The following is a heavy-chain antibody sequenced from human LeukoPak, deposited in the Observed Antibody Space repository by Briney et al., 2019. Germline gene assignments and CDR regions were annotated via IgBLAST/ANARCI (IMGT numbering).Heavy chain of an antibody. J-gene: IGHJ5*02. V-gene: IGHV3-33*01. CDR1: GFTFSSYG. Sequence: GGSLRLSCAASGFTFSSYGMHWVRQAPGKGLEWVAVIWYDGSNKYYADSVKGRFTISRDNSKNTLYLQMNSLRAEDTAVYYCARELVVAATHTHIMNWFDPWGQGTLVTVSS. D-gene: IGHD2-15*01. CDR2: IWYDGSNK. CDR3: ARELVVAATHTHIMNWFDP.